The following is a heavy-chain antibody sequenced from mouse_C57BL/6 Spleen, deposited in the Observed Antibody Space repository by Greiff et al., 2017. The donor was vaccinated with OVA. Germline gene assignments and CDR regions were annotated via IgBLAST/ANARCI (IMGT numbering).Heavy chain of an antibody. CDR2: IDPSDGDT. J-gene: IGHJ3*01. CDR3: ARRGSYVYFAD. V-gene: IGHV1-52*01. D-gene: IGHD1-1*01. CDR1: GYTFTSYW. Sequence: QVQLQQSGPELVRPGASVKMSCKASGYTFTSYWMHWVKQRPVQGLEWIGNIDPSDGDTHYNQKFKGKATLTVDKSSSTAYMQLSSLTSEDSAVYYCARRGSYVYFADWGKGTMVTVSA.